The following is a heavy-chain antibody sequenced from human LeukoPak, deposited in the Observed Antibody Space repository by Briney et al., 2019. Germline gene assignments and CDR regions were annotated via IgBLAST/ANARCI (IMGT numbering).Heavy chain of an antibody. Sequence: GGSLRLSCAASGFTFSSYAMHWVRQAPGKGLEWVAVISDDGSNKYYADSVKGRFTISRDNSKNTLYLQMNSLRAEDTAVYYCARVNDSSGYYSSSFDYWGQGTLVSVSS. D-gene: IGHD3-22*01. CDR3: ARVNDSSGYYSSSFDY. J-gene: IGHJ4*02. CDR2: ISDDGSNK. V-gene: IGHV3-30*04. CDR1: GFTFSSYA.